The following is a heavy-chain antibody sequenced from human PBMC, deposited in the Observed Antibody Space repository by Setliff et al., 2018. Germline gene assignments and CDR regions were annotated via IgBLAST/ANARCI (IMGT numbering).Heavy chain of an antibody. Sequence: GASVTVSCKASGYTFTSYAMHWVRQAPGQRLEWMGWINAGNGNTKYSQKFQGRVTITRDTSANTAYMELSSLRSEDTAVYYCARDTYIGDFWSGYYIQGQFDPWGQGTLVTVSS. CDR2: INAGNGNT. CDR3: ARDTYIGDFWSGYYIQGQFDP. D-gene: IGHD3-3*01. V-gene: IGHV1-3*01. CDR1: GYTFTSYA. J-gene: IGHJ5*02.